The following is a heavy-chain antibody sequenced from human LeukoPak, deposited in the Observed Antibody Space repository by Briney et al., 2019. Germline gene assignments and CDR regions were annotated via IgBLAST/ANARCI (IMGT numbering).Heavy chain of an antibody. J-gene: IGHJ4*02. Sequence: SETLSLTCTVSGGSISSSSYYWGWIRQPPGKGLEWIGYIHYSVGTKYNPSLKSRVTMSVDTSKNQFSLNLTSVTAADTAVYYCAAQPDFWGQGTLVTVSS. CDR2: IHYSVGT. CDR3: AAQPDF. CDR1: GGSISSSSYY. V-gene: IGHV4-61*05.